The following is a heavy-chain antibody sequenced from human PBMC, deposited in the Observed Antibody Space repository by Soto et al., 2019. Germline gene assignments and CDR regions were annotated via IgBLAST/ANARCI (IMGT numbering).Heavy chain of an antibody. D-gene: IGHD2-8*01. J-gene: IGHJ4*02. V-gene: IGHV3-23*01. CDR3: AKGSYCTNAICYNY. CDR2: ISGSGGST. Sequence: GGSLRLSCAASGFTFSTYSMSWVRQAPGKGLEWVSAISGSGGSTYYADSVKGRFTISRDNSKNTLYLQMNSLRAEDKAVYYCAKGSYCTNAICYNYWGQGTLVTVSS. CDR1: GFTFSTYS.